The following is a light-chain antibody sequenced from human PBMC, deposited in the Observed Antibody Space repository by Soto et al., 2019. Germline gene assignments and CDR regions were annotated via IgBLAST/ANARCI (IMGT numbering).Light chain of an antibody. CDR1: QSVSSY. CDR2: DAS. J-gene: IGKJ1*01. V-gene: IGKV3-11*01. Sequence: EIVLTQSASTLSLSPGERATLSCRASQSVSSYLAWYQQKPGQAPRLLIYDASNRATGIPARFSGSGSGTDFTLTISSIEPEDLAFYYCQQRSNWTFGQGTKVDIK. CDR3: QQRSNWT.